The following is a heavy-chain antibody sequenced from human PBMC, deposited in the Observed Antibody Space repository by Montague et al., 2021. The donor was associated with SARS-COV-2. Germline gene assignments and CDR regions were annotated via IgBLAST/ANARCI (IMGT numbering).Heavy chain of an antibody. V-gene: IGHV4-31*03. CDR2: IYYSGST. CDR1: GGSISSGGYY. D-gene: IGHD6-13*01. Sequence: SLSLTCIVSGGSISSGGYYWSWIRQHPGKGLEWIGCIYYSGSTHYNPSLKSRLSISLDTSKNHFSLRLSSVTAADTAVYYCARSESPSYSSSPFDYWGQGTLVTVSS. CDR3: ARSESPSYSSSPFDY. J-gene: IGHJ4*02.